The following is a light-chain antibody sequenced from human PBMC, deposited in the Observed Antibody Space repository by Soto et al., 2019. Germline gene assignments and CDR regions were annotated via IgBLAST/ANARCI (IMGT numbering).Light chain of an antibody. CDR3: HHYNSYPGT. J-gene: IGKJ1*01. CDR2: SAS. Sequence: DIQMTQSPSTLSASVGDRVIITCRASQSVSGWLAWYRQKPGKAPELLIYSASTLETGVPSRFSGSGSGTDFTLTISSLHPDDFATYYCHHYNSYPGTFGQGTKVEIK. V-gene: IGKV1-5*03. CDR1: QSVSGW.